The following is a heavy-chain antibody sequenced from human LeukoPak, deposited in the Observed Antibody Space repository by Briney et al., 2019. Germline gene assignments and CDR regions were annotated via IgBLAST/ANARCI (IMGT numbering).Heavy chain of an antibody. CDR1: GFTFSNYN. J-gene: IGHJ4*02. CDR3: ARGSTGDYLDY. CDR2: ISSSSTI. Sequence: GGSLRLSCAASGFTFSNYNINWVRQAPGKGLEWVSYISSSSTIYYADSVKGRFTISRDNAKNSLYLQMNSLRAGDTAVYYCARGSTGDYLDYWGQGTLVTVSS. V-gene: IGHV3-48*01. D-gene: IGHD1-14*01.